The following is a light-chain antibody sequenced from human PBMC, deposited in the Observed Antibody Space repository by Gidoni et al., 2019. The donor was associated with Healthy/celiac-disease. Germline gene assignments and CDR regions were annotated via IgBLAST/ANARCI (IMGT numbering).Light chain of an antibody. CDR3: QQNNSRPPIT. CDR1: QSVSSN. V-gene: IGKV3-15*01. CDR2: GAS. Sequence: IVVALSSATLSVSPGERATLSCRASQSVSSNLAWYQQKPGQAPRLLIYGASTRASGRPARLSGGGSGKECTLNISRLESEDGATYYCQQNNSRPPITFGQGTRLEIK. J-gene: IGKJ5*01.